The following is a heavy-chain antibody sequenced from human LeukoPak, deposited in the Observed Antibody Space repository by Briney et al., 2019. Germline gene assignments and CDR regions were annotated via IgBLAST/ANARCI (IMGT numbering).Heavy chain of an antibody. CDR2: INHSGST. D-gene: IGHD1-26*01. CDR3: ARRATYSGSYDY. V-gene: IGHV4-34*01. Sequence: SETLSLTCAVYGGSFSGYYWSWIRQPPGKGLEWIGEINHSGSTNYNPSLKSRVTISVGTSKNQFSLKLSSVAAADTAVYYCARRATYSGSYDYWGQGTLVTVSS. CDR1: GGSFSGYY. J-gene: IGHJ4*02.